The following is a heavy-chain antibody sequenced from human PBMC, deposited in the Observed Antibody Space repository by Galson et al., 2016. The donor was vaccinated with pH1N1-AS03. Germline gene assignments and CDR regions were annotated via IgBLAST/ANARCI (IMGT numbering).Heavy chain of an antibody. Sequence: PALVKPTQTLTLTCTFSGFSLSTSGVGVGWIRQPPGKALEWLALIYWDDGKRYSPTLKSRLTITKDTSKNQVVLTMTNMDPVDTATYYCAHGPYWFDPWGQGTLVTVSS. CDR2: IYWDDGK. CDR1: GFSLSTSGVG. V-gene: IGHV2-5*02. J-gene: IGHJ5*02. CDR3: AHGPYWFDP.